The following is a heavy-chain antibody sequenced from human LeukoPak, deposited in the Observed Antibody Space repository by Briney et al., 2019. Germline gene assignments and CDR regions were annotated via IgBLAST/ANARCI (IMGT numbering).Heavy chain of an antibody. V-gene: IGHV3-33*01. Sequence: PAMSVSCYCAASGFAFSSAGMYWFRQAPGKELEWVALIWYDGSNNYYADSVKGRFTISRDNSKNTLYLQMNSLRAEDTAIYYCARDPGGSGYSFDSWGQGTLVTVSS. D-gene: IGHD6-19*01. CDR1: GFAFSSAG. CDR3: ARDPGGSGYSFDS. CDR2: IWYDGSNN. J-gene: IGHJ4*02.